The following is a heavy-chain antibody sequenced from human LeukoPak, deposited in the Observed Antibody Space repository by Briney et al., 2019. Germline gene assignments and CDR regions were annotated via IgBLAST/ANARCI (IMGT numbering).Heavy chain of an antibody. J-gene: IGHJ4*02. V-gene: IGHV4-59*01. D-gene: IGHD6-13*01. CDR3: ARGGGGIAADY. CDR2: IYYSGST. Sequence: NPSETLSLTCTVSGGSISSYYWSWIRQSPVKGLEWIGYIYYSGSTNYNPSLKSRVTISVDTSKNQFSLKLNSVTAADTAVFYCARGGGGIAADYWGQGTLVTVSS. CDR1: GGSISSYY.